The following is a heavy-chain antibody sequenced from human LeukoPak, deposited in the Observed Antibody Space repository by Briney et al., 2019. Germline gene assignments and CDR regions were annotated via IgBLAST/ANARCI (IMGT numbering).Heavy chain of an antibody. CDR3: VTSSGYSSSWGAFDI. V-gene: IGHV1-2*06. D-gene: IGHD6-13*01. CDR1: GYMFTAYY. CDR2: ISLNSGAT. J-gene: IGHJ3*02. Sequence: ASVKVSCKASGYMFTAYYMHWVRQAPGQGLEWMARISLNSGATNYAQRFQGRVTMTRDTSISTAYMEVTWLTSDDTAVYYCVTSSGYSSSWGAFDIWGQGTMVTVSS.